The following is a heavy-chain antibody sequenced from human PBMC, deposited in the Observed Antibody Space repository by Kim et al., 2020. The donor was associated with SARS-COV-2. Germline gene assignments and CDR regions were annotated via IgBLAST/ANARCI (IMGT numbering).Heavy chain of an antibody. CDR3: VKDPHGRGGSYSYDAFDI. J-gene: IGHJ3*02. CDR1: GFTFSSYA. V-gene: IGHV3-64D*09. Sequence: GGSLRLSCSASGFTFSSYAMHWVRQAPGKGLEYVSAISSNGGSTYYADSVKGRFTISRDNSKNTLYLQMSSLRAEDTAVYYCVKDPHGRGGSYSYDAFDIWGQGTMVTVSS. D-gene: IGHD1-26*01. CDR2: ISSNGGST.